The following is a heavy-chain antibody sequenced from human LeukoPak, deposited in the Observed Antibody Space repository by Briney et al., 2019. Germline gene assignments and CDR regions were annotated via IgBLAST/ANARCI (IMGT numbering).Heavy chain of an antibody. V-gene: IGHV4-38-2*02. CDR1: GYSLSSGYY. D-gene: IGHD6-13*01. J-gene: IGHJ2*01. CDR2: VDRGGT. Sequence: SETLSLTCTVSGYSLSSGYYWGWIRQPPGKGLEWIGSVDRGGTYYNPSLRSRVSTSVDTSKNQFSLKLSSVTAADTAVYYCARLTSSWYQDWYFDLWGRGTLVTVSS. CDR3: ARLTSSWYQDWYFDL.